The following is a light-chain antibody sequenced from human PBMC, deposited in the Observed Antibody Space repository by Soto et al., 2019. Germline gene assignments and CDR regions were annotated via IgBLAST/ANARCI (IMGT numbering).Light chain of an antibody. CDR1: NSNIGSDY. CDR2: RNN. J-gene: IGLJ2*01. CDR3: TAWDDSLSGVV. Sequence: QSVLTHPPSASGTPWQRVTIAFSGSNSNIGSDYVSWYQHLPGTAPKLLIYRNNQRPSGVPDRFSGSKSGSSASLAISGLRSEDEAEYYCTAWDDSLSGVVFGGGTKVTVL. V-gene: IGLV1-47*01.